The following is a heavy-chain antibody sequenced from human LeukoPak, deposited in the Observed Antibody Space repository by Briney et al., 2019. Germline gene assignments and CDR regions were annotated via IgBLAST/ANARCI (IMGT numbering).Heavy chain of an antibody. J-gene: IGHJ5*02. D-gene: IGHD3-16*01. CDR2: LYSGGHT. CDR1: GFTVSSSY. Sequence: GGSLRLSCVASGFTVSSSYMSWVRQAPGRGLEWVAVLYSGGHTDYAVSVRGRFTISRDTSTNTVSLQMNSLRAEDTAEYYCARARCDTCGYGSWGQGTLVTVSS. CDR3: ARARCDTCGYGS. V-gene: IGHV3-66*02.